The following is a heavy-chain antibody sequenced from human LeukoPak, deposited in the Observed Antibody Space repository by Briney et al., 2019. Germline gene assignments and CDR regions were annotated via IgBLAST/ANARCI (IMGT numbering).Heavy chain of an antibody. CDR1: GFTFSSYA. CDR2: ISYDGNNK. J-gene: IGHJ3*02. CDR3: ARDLGTDDAFDI. V-gene: IGHV3-30-3*01. D-gene: IGHD2-8*02. Sequence: GGSLRLSCAASGFTFSSYAMHWVRQAPGKGLEWVAVISYDGNNKYYADSVKGRFTISRDNSKNTLYLQMNSLRAEDTAVYYCARDLGTDDAFDIWGQGTMVTVSS.